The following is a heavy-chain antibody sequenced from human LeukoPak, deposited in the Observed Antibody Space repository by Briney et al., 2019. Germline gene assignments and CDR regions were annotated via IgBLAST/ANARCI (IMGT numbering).Heavy chain of an antibody. CDR2: IHHSGST. Sequence: SETLSLTCTVSGGSISSSSYYWGWIRQPPGKGLEWIANIHHSGSTYYNPSLKSRVTISVDTSENQFSLRLNSVTAADTAMYYCASDAPGLLGYWGQGTLVTVSS. D-gene: IGHD3-10*01. J-gene: IGHJ4*02. CDR1: GGSISSSSYY. CDR3: ASDAPGLLGY. V-gene: IGHV4-39*07.